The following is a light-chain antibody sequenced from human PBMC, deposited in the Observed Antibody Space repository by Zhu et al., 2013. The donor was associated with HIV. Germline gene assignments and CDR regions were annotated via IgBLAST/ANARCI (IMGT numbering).Light chain of an antibody. J-gene: IGLJ2*01. Sequence: QLVLTQSPSASASPGASVKLTCTLSSGHSNYAIAWHQQQPEKGPRYLMKLNSDGSLTKGDGIPDRFSGSSSGAERYLTISSLQSEDEADYYCQTWGTGTVVFGGGTKLTVL. CDR3: QTWGTGTVV. CDR1: SGHSNYA. V-gene: IGLV4-69*01. CDR2: LNSDGSL.